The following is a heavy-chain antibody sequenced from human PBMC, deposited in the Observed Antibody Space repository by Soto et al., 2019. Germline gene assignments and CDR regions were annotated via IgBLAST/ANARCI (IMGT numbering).Heavy chain of an antibody. D-gene: IGHD3-10*01. CDR1: GGSTSSYY. CDR2: IYYSGST. CDR3: ARVWDTMVRGGGWAFDI. Sequence: SETLSLTCTVSGGSTSSYYWSWIRQPPGKGLEWIGYIYYSGSTNYNPSLRSRVTISVDTSKNQFSLKLSSVTAADTAVYYCARVWDTMVRGGGWAFDIWGQGTMVTVSS. V-gene: IGHV4-59*01. J-gene: IGHJ3*02.